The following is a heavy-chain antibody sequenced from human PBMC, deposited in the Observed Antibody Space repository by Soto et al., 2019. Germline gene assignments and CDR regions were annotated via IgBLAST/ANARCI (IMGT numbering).Heavy chain of an antibody. CDR2: INPDESEK. CDR1: GFTFTRYW. J-gene: IGHJ4*02. CDR3: ARVGVMTSVFDTIAY. D-gene: IGHD3-16*01. V-gene: IGHV3-7*03. Sequence: PGGSLRLSCAASGFTFTRYWMNWVCQAPGKGLEWVANINPDESEKYYVASVKGRFTISRDNAKNSLYLQMNSLSAEDTAVYYCARVGVMTSVFDTIAYWGQGTLVTVSS.